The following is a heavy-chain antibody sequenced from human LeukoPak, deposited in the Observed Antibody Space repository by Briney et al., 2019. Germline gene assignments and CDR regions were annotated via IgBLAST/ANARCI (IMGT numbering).Heavy chain of an antibody. CDR3: ARQGGRVGDAFDI. CDR2: IYPRDPDT. V-gene: IGHV5-51*01. J-gene: IGHJ3*02. D-gene: IGHD2-8*02. Sequence: GESLRISCKGSGYSFTSYWISWVRQMPGKGLEWMGSIYPRDPDTRYSPSFQGQVTVSADKSISTAYLQWSSLKASDTAMYYCARQGGRVGDAFDIWGQGTMVTVSS. CDR1: GYSFTSYW.